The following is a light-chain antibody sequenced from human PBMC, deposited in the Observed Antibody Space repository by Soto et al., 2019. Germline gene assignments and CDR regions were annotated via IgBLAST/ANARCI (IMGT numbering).Light chain of an antibody. J-gene: IGKJ2*01. CDR1: QSITNNY. CDR2: AAY. V-gene: IGKV3-20*01. Sequence: EIVLTQSPGTLSLSPGERATLSCRASQSITNNYLAWYQQNPGQAPRPLVYAAYTGASDIEGRFGGSGSWAAFMLTIGRLEPGAFAVYWCQQYGSSPAYTFGQGAPLQ. CDR3: QQYGSSPAYT.